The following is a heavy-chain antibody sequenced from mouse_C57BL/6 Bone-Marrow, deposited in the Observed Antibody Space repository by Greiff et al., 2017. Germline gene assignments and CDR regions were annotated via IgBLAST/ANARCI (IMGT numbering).Heavy chain of an antibody. Sequence: LVEPGASVKLSCKATGYTFTGYWIEWVKQRPGHGLEWIGAILPGSGSTNYNEKFKGKATFTADTSSNTAYMQLSSLTTEDSAIYYCARYYYGSSYLYWYFDVWGTGTTVTVSS. V-gene: IGHV1-9*01. CDR3: ARYYYGSSYLYWYFDV. D-gene: IGHD1-1*01. CDR2: ILPGSGST. CDR1: GYTFTGYW. J-gene: IGHJ1*03.